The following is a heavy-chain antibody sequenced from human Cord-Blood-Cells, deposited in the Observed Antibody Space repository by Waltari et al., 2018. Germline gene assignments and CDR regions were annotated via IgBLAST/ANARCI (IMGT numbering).Heavy chain of an antibody. J-gene: IGHJ2*01. CDR3: ARDHCSSTSCYNYWYFDL. CDR1: GDSVSSNSAA. D-gene: IGHD2-2*02. Sequence: SQTLSLTCAISGDSVSSNSAAWNWIRQSPSRGLEWLGRTYYRSKWYNDYAVSVKSRITINPDTSKNQFSLQLNSVTPEDTAVYYCARDHCSSTSCYNYWYFDLWGRGTLVTVSS. CDR2: TYYRSKWYN. V-gene: IGHV6-1*01.